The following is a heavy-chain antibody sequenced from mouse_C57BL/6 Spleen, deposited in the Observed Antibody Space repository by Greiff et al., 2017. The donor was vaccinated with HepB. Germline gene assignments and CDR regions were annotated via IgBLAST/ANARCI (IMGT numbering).Heavy chain of an antibody. Sequence: EVKLQESGPGLVKPSQSLSLTCSVTGYSITSGYYWNWIRQFPGNKLEWMGYISYDGSNNYNPSLKNRISITRDTSKNQFFLKLNSVTTEDTATYYCARGGEYGNYFDYLGQGTTLTVSS. D-gene: IGHD2-10*02. CDR3: ARGGEYGNYFDY. CDR2: ISYDGSN. CDR1: GYSITSGYY. J-gene: IGHJ2*01. V-gene: IGHV3-6*01.